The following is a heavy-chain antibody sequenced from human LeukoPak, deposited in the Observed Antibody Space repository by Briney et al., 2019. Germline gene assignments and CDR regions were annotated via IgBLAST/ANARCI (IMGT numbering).Heavy chain of an antibody. D-gene: IGHD7-27*01. CDR3: AKEDDSWGPNNLDL. V-gene: IGHV3-48*02. CDR1: GFTFSDYS. J-gene: IGHJ3*01. Sequence: PGGSLRLSCAASGFTFSDYSMGWVRQAPGKGLEWVSYIDTTTSVVYYGDSVMGRFTMSRDNAKNSLFLHMTNLRDEDTAVYFCAKEDDSWGPNNLDLWGNGTMVTVSS. CDR2: IDTTTSVV.